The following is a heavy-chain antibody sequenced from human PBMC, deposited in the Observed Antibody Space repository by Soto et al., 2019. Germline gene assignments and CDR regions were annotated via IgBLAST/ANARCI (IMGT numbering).Heavy chain of an antibody. CDR2: IYYSGST. V-gene: IGHV4-59*01. Sequence: QVQLQESGPGLVKPSETLSLTCTVSGGSISSYYWSWIRQPPGKGLEWIGYIYYSGSTNYNPSLKSRVTISVDTSKNQFSLKLCSVTAADTAVYYCARNSGITIFGVVTAKYYMDVWGKGTTVTVSS. CDR3: ARNSGITIFGVVTAKYYMDV. D-gene: IGHD3-3*01. CDR1: GGSISSYY. J-gene: IGHJ6*03.